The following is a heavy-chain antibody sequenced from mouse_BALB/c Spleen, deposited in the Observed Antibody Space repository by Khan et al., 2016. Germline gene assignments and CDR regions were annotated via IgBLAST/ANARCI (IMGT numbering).Heavy chain of an antibody. J-gene: IGHJ4*01. D-gene: IGHD6-2*01. CDR3: ARATSSPYYAMDY. V-gene: IGHV1-7*01. Sequence: QVQLQQSGAELVKPGASVKMSCKASGYTFTSYWMHWVKQRPGQGLEWIGYINPSTGYTEYNQKFKDKATLTADKSSSTAYMQLSSLTSEDPAVYYCARATSSPYYAMDYRGQGTSVTVSS. CDR2: INPSTGYT. CDR1: GYTFTSYW.